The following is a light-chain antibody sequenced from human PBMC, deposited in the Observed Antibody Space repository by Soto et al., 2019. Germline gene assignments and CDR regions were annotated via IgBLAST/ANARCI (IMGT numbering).Light chain of an antibody. CDR1: QTVSSRF. V-gene: IGKV3D-20*02. Sequence: EIVLTQSPGTLSLSPGERATLSCRASQTVSSRFLAWYQQKPGQAPRLLIYGALSRATGIPARFSGSGSGTDFTLTISSLEPEDFAIYYCQQRDYWQVTFGQGTRLEIK. CDR3: QQRDYWQVT. CDR2: GAL. J-gene: IGKJ5*01.